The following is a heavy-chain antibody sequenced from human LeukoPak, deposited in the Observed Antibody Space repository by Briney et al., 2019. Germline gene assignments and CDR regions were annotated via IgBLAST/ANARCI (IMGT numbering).Heavy chain of an antibody. D-gene: IGHD3-10*01. CDR2: INHSGST. CDR1: GGSFSGYY. CDR3: ARGRQFGESYYYYYMDV. J-gene: IGHJ6*03. V-gene: IGHV4-34*01. Sequence: SETLSLTCAVYGGSFSGYYWSWICQPPGKGLEWIGEINHSGSTNYNPSLKSRVTISVDTSKNQFSLKLSSVTAADTAVYYCARGRQFGESYYYYYMDVWGKGTTVTVSS.